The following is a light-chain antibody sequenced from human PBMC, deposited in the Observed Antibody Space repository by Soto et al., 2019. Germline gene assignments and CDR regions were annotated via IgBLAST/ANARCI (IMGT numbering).Light chain of an antibody. CDR1: TSNIGNNL. Sequence: QSVLTQPPSVSAAPGQTVTISCSGSTSNIGNNLVSWYQQLPGTAPKLLIYDNDKRPSGIPDRFSGSKSGTAATLGITGLQTGDEADYYCGTWDGKVFGTGTKLTVL. V-gene: IGLV1-51*01. J-gene: IGLJ1*01. CDR2: DND. CDR3: GTWDGKV.